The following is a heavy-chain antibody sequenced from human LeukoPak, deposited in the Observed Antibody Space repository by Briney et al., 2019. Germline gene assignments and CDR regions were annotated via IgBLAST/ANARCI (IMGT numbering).Heavy chain of an antibody. Sequence: SETLSLTCAVYGGSFSGYYWSRIRQPPGKGLEWIGEINHSGSTNYNPSLKSRVTISVDTSKNQFSLKLSSVTAADTAVYYCARPVVRDRARAFDIWGQGTMVTVSS. J-gene: IGHJ3*02. V-gene: IGHV4-34*01. CDR3: ARPVVRDRARAFDI. D-gene: IGHD3-10*01. CDR1: GGSFSGYY. CDR2: INHSGST.